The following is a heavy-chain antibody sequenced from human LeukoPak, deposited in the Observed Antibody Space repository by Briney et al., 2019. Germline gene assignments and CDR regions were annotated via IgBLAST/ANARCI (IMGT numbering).Heavy chain of an antibody. CDR3: ARTHRSATYCTTNRCYPGY. V-gene: IGHV3-11*04. CDR2: ISDSGSTK. D-gene: IGHD2-8*01. CDR1: GFIFSDYY. Sequence: GSLRLSCAASGFIFSDYYMSWIRQAPGKGLEWISYISDSGSTKYYADSVRGRFTISRDNAKNSLYLQMNSLRAEDTAVYYCARTHRSATYCTTNRCYPGYWGQGALVTVSS. J-gene: IGHJ4*02.